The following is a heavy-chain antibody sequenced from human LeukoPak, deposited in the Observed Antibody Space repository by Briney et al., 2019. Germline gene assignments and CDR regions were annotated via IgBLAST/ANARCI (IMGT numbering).Heavy chain of an antibody. D-gene: IGHD2-15*01. CDR2: MNPNSGNT. J-gene: IGHJ5*02. V-gene: IGHV1-8*01. CDR1: GYTFTSYD. Sequence: ASVKVSCKASGYTFTSYDINWVRQATGQGPEWMGWMNPNSGNTGYAQKFQGRVTMTRSTSISTAYMELSSLRSEDTAVYYCARGGPGPILYNWFDPWGQGTLVTVSS. CDR3: ARGGPGPILYNWFDP.